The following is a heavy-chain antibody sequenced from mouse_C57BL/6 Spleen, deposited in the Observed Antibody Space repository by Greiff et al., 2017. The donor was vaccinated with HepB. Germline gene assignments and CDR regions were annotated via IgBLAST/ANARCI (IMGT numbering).Heavy chain of an antibody. CDR3: ARAYDYDVGLAY. Sequence: VQLQQSGAELVRPGTSVKLSCKASGYTFTSYWMHWVKQRPGQGLEWIGVIDPSDSYTSSNQKFKGKATLTVDTSSSTAYMQLSSLTSEDSAVYYGARAYDYDVGLAYWGQGTLVTVSA. J-gene: IGHJ3*01. CDR1: GYTFTSYW. D-gene: IGHD2-4*01. V-gene: IGHV1-59*01. CDR2: IDPSDSYT.